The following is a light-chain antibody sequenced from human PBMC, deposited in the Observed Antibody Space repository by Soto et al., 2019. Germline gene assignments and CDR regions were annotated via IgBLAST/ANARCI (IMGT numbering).Light chain of an antibody. Sequence: DIRMPQSPFTLSASVGDRVTITCRASQSISCCLAWYQKKRGQPSKLLIYDVSSLEGRVPLRFSGSGSGTEFNIAISSLQDDYFATYYCQQYNIYPWTFGQGTKVDIK. V-gene: IGKV1-5*01. J-gene: IGKJ1*01. CDR3: QQYNIYPWT. CDR2: DVS. CDR1: QSISCC.